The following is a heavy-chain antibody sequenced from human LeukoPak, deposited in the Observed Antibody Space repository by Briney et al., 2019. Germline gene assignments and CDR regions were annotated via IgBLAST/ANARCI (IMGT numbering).Heavy chain of an antibody. CDR2: ISSSGSTI. Sequence: LSLTCSVSGGSISTYYWSWIRQPPGKGLEWVSYISSSGSTIYYADSVKGRFTISRDNAKNSLYLQMNSLRAEDTAVYYCARGYYGSGSYYKDWGQGTLVTVSS. J-gene: IGHJ4*02. CDR3: ARGYYGSGSYYKD. V-gene: IGHV3-11*01. D-gene: IGHD3-10*01. CDR1: GGSISTYY.